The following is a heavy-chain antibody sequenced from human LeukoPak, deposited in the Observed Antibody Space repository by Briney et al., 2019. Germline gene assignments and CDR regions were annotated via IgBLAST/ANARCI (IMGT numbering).Heavy chain of an antibody. CDR1: GYTFTSYD. Sequence: ASVKVSCKASGYTFTSYDINWVRQATGQGLEWMGWMNPTSGNTGYAQKFQGRVTMTRNTSISTAYMELSSLRSEDTAVYYCARGPHPSYYYDSSGYKHWGQGTLVTVSS. V-gene: IGHV1-8*01. D-gene: IGHD3-22*01. J-gene: IGHJ1*01. CDR3: ARGPHPSYYYDSSGYKH. CDR2: MNPTSGNT.